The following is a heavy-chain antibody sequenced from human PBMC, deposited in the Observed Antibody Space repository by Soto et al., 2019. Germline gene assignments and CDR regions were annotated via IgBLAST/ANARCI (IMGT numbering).Heavy chain of an antibody. D-gene: IGHD1-26*01. V-gene: IGHV3-7*04. CDR1: GFTFNSYW. Sequence: EVQLVESGGGLVQPGGSLRLSCAASGFTFNSYWMTWVRQAPGKGLEWVANIKQDGSEKYYVDSVKGRFTISRDNAKNALYLQMKSLRDEDTAVYYCARGWGLDPWGQGTLVTVSS. CDR3: ARGWGLDP. J-gene: IGHJ5*02. CDR2: IKQDGSEK.